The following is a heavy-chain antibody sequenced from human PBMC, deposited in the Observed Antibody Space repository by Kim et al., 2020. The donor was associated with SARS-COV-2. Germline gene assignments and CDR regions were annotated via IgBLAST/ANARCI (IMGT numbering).Heavy chain of an antibody. Sequence: GGSLRLSCTASGFTFGDYAMSWFRQAPGKGLEWVGFIRSKAYGGTTEYAASVKGRFTISRDDSKSIAYLQMNSLKTEDTAVYYCTREVLSSGWYVNYFDYWGQGTLVTVSS. D-gene: IGHD6-19*01. V-gene: IGHV3-49*03. J-gene: IGHJ4*02. CDR2: IRSKAYGGTT. CDR1: GFTFGDYA. CDR3: TREVLSSGWYVNYFDY.